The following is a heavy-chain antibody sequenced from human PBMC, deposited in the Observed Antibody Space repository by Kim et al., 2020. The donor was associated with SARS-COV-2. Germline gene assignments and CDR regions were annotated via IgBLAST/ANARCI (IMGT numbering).Heavy chain of an antibody. CDR3: AREKTNRWYGDYYWYFDL. V-gene: IGHV1-69*13. J-gene: IGHJ2*01. Sequence: SVKVSCKASGGTFSSYAISWVRQAPGQGLEWMGGIIPIFGTANYAQKFQGRVTITADESTSTAYMELSILRSEDTAVYYCAREKTNRWYGDYYWYFDLWGRGTLVTVSS. D-gene: IGHD4-17*01. CDR2: IIPIFGTA. CDR1: GGTFSSYA.